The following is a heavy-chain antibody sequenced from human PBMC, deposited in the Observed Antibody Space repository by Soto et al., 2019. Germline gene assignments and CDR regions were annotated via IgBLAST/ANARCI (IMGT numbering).Heavy chain of an antibody. J-gene: IGHJ5*02. CDR3: AGDRDYDSSGSHWFDP. V-gene: IGHV1-18*04. D-gene: IGHD3-22*01. Sequence: QVQLVQSGAEVKKPGASVKVSCKASGYTFTSYGISWVRQAPGQGLEWMGWISAYNGNTNYAQKLQGRVTMTTDTSTSTAYMELRSLRSDDTAVYYCAGDRDYDSSGSHWFDPWGQGTLVTVSS. CDR1: GYTFTSYG. CDR2: ISAYNGNT.